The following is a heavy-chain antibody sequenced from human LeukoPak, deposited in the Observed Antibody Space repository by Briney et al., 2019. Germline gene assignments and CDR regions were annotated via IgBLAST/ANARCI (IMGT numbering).Heavy chain of an antibody. J-gene: IGHJ4*02. CDR2: IGPSGGDT. CDR3: AKAEGYDILTGLDY. CDR1: GFTFSSYA. Sequence: GEPLKISCAASGFTFSSYAMSWVRQAPGSGLDWVSAIGPSGGDTFYADSVKGRFTISRDNSKNTLYLQMNSLRTEDTAVYYCAKAEGYDILTGLDYWGQGTLVTVSS. V-gene: IGHV3-23*01. D-gene: IGHD3-9*01.